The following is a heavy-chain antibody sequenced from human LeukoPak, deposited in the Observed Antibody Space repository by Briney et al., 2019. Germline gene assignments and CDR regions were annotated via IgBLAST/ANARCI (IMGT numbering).Heavy chain of an antibody. J-gene: IGHJ6*02. Sequence: GGSLRLSCAASGFTFSSYSMNWVRQAPGKGLERVSSISSSSSYIYYADSVKGRFTISRDNAKNSLYLQMNSLGAEDTAVYSCARTHQENGMDVWGQGTTVTVSS. V-gene: IGHV3-21*01. CDR2: ISSSSSYI. D-gene: IGHD2-2*01. CDR1: GFTFSSYS. CDR3: ARTHQENGMDV.